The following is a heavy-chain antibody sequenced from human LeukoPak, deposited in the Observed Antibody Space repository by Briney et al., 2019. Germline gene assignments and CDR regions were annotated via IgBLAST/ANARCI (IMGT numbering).Heavy chain of an antibody. CDR3: ARYSSSWGYFDY. CDR1: GGSISTSSYY. D-gene: IGHD6-13*01. Sequence: PSETLSLTCTVSGGSISTSSYYWGWIRQPPGKGLEWIGSIYYSGITYYNPSLKSRVTISVDTSKNQFSLKLSSVTAADTAVYYCARYSSSWGYFDYWGQGTLVAVSS. CDR2: IYYSGIT. J-gene: IGHJ4*02. V-gene: IGHV4-39*07.